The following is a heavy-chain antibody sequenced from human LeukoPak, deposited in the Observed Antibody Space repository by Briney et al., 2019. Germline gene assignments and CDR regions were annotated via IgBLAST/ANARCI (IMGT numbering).Heavy chain of an antibody. V-gene: IGHV4-61*09. Sequence: SQTLSLTCTVSGASISSAAYYRSWIRQPAGKGLEWIGYIYYSGSTNYNPSLKSRVTISVDTSKNQFSLKLSSVTAADTAVYYCARGPFGVVIISDPPKWFDPWGQGTLVTVSS. CDR3: ARGPFGVVIISDPPKWFDP. CDR1: GASISSAAYY. CDR2: IYYSGST. J-gene: IGHJ5*02. D-gene: IGHD3-3*01.